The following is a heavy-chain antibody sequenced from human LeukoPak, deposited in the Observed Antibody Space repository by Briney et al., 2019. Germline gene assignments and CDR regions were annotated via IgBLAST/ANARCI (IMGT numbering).Heavy chain of an antibody. CDR2: IYSGGST. D-gene: IGHD2-15*01. J-gene: IGHJ4*02. CDR3: AKDRAPWYYFDY. V-gene: IGHV3-53*01. CDR1: GFTVSSNY. Sequence: PGGSLRLSCAASGFTVSSNYMSWVRQAPGKGLEWVSVIYSGGSTYYADSVKGRFTISRDNSKNTLYLQMNSLRAEDTAVYYCAKDRAPWYYFDYWGQGTLVTVSS.